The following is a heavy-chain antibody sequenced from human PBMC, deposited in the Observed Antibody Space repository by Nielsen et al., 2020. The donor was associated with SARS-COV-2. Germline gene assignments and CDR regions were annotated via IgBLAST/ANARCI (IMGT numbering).Heavy chain of an antibody. CDR3: AIIWSGYTDAFDI. Sequence: GESLKISCAASGFTFSSYSMNWVRQAPGKGLEWVSSISGSSSYIYYADSVKGRFTISRDNAKNSLYLQMNSLRAEDTAVYYCAIIWSGYTDAFDIWGQGTMVTVSS. V-gene: IGHV3-21*01. J-gene: IGHJ3*02. CDR2: ISGSSSYI. CDR1: GFTFSSYS. D-gene: IGHD3-3*01.